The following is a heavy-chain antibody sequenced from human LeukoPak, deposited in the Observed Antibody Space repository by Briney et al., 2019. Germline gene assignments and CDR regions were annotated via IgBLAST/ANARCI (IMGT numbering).Heavy chain of an antibody. Sequence: GESLKISCKGSGYSFTSYWIGWVRQMPGKGLEWMGIIYPGDSDTRYSPSFQGQVTISADKSISTAYLQWSSLKASDTAMYYCARHGVSGTAMVTYYYYGMDVWGQGTTVTVSS. J-gene: IGHJ6*02. V-gene: IGHV5-51*01. CDR3: ARHGVSGTAMVTYYYYGMDV. CDR2: IYPGDSDT. D-gene: IGHD5-18*01. CDR1: GYSFTSYW.